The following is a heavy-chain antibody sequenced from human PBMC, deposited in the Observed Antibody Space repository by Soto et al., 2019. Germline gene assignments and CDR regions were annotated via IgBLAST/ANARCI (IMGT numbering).Heavy chain of an antibody. J-gene: IGHJ5*02. CDR1: GLTFSHHS. CDR2: INSDTGYT. D-gene: IGHD3-10*01. V-gene: IGHV1-3*04. CDR3: VRGKEAGVWFDP. Sequence: ASVKVSCKASGLTFSHHSTHWVLQAPGQRLEWMGWINSDTGYTKYSQEFQARLTITWDSSAKTAYMELSSLQSEDTAVYYCVRGKEAGVWFDPWGQGTLVTVSS.